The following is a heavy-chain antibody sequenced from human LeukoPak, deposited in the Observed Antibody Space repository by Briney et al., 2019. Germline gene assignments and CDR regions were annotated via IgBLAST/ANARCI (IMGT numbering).Heavy chain of an antibody. J-gene: IGHJ4*02. CDR2: ISTDGSNK. CDR3: AATTVTTFDY. V-gene: IGHV3-30*03. D-gene: IGHD4-17*01. Sequence: GGSLRLSCAASGFTFSSYGMHWVRQAPGKGLEWVAVISTDGSNKYYADSVKGRFTISRDNSKNTLYLQMNSLRAEDTAVYYCAATTVTTFDYWGQGTLVTVSS. CDR1: GFTFSSYG.